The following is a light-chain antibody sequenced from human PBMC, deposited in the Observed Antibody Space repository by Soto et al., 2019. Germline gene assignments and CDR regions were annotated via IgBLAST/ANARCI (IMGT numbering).Light chain of an antibody. V-gene: IGLV1-40*01. CDR1: SSNIGAGYD. CDR2: GNT. CDR3: QSYDSSLSVI. Sequence: QSVLTQPPSVSGAPGQRVTISCTGSSSNIGAGYDVHWYQQLPGTAPKLLISGNTNRPSGVPDRFSGSKSGASASLAITGLQTDDEADYYCQSYDSSLSVIFGGGTKLTVL. J-gene: IGLJ2*01.